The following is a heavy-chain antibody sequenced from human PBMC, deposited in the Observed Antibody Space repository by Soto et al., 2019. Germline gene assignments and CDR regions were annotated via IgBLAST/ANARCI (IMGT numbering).Heavy chain of an antibody. CDR3: ARGVTVFGLVSQFWFDP. CDR1: GGSISSGDYS. Sequence: SETLSLTCTVSGGSISSGDYSWSWVRQSPGKGLEWIGHIYNSGITYYNPSLKSRVVISIDTSRNQFSLRLNSLTAADRAVYFCARGVTVFGLVSQFWFDPWGKGTVVTVSS. D-gene: IGHD3-3*01. CDR2: IYNSGIT. J-gene: IGHJ5*02. V-gene: IGHV4-30-4*01.